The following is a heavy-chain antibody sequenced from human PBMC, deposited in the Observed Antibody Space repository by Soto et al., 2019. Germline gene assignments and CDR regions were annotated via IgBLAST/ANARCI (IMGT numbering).Heavy chain of an antibody. V-gene: IGHV4-30-4*01. J-gene: IGHJ5*02. CDR1: GGSISSVYYY. CDR3: ASRPSGSGFDP. CDR2: IYYSGST. D-gene: IGHD1-26*01. Sequence: SETLSLTCTVSGGSISSVYYYWSWIRQPPGKGLEWIGYIYYSGSTYYNPSLKSRVTISVDTSKNQFSLKLSSVTAADTAVYYCASRPSGSGFDPWGQGTLVTVSS.